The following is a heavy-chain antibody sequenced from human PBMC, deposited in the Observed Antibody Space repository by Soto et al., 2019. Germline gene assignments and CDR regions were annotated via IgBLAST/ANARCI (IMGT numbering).Heavy chain of an antibody. D-gene: IGHD5-12*01. J-gene: IGHJ6*01. CDR1: GGTFNNYP. V-gene: IGHV1-69*01. CDR2: SIPIFGTA. CDR3: ARGRGYSGDDHYYYFDMDV. Sequence: QVQLVQSGAEVKKPGSSMKVSCKASGGTFNNYPITWVRQAPGEGLEWMGGSIPIFGTANYAQKFQGRVTISVDESTSTAYMELSSLRSEDTAVYYCARGRGYSGDDHYYYFDMDVW.